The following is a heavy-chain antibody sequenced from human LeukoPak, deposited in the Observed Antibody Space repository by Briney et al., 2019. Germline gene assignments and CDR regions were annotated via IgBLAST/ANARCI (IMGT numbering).Heavy chain of an antibody. CDR1: GGSISSSNW. CDR2: IYHSGST. J-gene: IGHJ6*04. CDR3: ARGGKLERRPSYYYYGMDV. Sequence: PSETLSLTCAASGGSISSSNWWSWVRQPPGKGLEWIGEIYHSGSTNYNPSLKSRVTISVDKSKNQFSLKLSSVTAADTAVYYCARGGKLERRPSYYYYGMDVWGKGTTVTVSS. D-gene: IGHD1-1*01. V-gene: IGHV4-4*02.